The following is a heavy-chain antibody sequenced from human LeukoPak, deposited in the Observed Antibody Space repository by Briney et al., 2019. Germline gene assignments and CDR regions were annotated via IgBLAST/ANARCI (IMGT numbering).Heavy chain of an antibody. V-gene: IGHV3-30-3*01. Sequence: PGGSLRLSCAASGFTFSSYAMHWVRQAPGKGLEWVAVISYDGSNKYYADSVKGRFTISRDNSKNTLYLQMNSLRAEDTAVYYCAHGMAAAGQGLYWGQGTLVTVSS. J-gene: IGHJ4*02. CDR1: GFTFSSYA. CDR2: ISYDGSNK. CDR3: AHGMAAAGQGLY. D-gene: IGHD6-13*01.